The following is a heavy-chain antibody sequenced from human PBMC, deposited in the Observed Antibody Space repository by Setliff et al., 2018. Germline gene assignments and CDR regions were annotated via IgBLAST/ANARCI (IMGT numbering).Heavy chain of an antibody. CDR3: ARQQQLVIGSTAYYYYGMDV. V-gene: IGHV4-31*03. CDR1: GGSISSGGYY. CDR2: IYETGTT. Sequence: PSETLSLTCTVSGGSISSGGYYWTWIRQHPGKGLEWIGYIYETGTTYYNPSLKSRFTISIDTSKNQFSLRLDSVTAADTAVYYCARQQQLVIGSTAYYYYGMDVWGQGTTVTVS. D-gene: IGHD6-13*01. J-gene: IGHJ6*02.